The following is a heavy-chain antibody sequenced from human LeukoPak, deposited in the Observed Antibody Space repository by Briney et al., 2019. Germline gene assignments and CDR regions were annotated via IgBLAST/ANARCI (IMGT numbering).Heavy chain of an antibody. D-gene: IGHD3-9*01. CDR2: IRSKAYGGTT. CDR1: GFTFGDYA. J-gene: IGHJ5*02. CDR3: TRAHVLRYFDWLFGGPPNWFDP. Sequence: GGSLRLSCTASGFTFGDYAMSWVRQAPGKGLEWVGFIRSKAYGGTTEYAASVKGRFTISRDDSKSIAYLQMNSLKTEDTAVYYCTRAHVLRYFDWLFGGPPNWFDPWGQGTLVTVSS. V-gene: IGHV3-49*04.